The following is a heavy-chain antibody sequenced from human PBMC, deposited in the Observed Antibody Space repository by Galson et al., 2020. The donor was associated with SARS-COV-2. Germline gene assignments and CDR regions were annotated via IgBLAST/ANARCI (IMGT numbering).Heavy chain of an antibody. CDR2: IPHDGSHK. V-gene: IGHV3-30*18. CDR3: AKDRDVQWLVPTINFDC. D-gene: IGHD6-19*01. CDR1: GFIFSNYG. Sequence: GESLKISCAASGFIFSNYGMHWVRQAPGKGLEWVAVIPHDGSHKYLADSVKGRFTISRDNSKNTLYLHMNNLRTEDTAVYYCAKDRDVQWLVPTINFDCWGQGTLVTVSS. J-gene: IGHJ4*02.